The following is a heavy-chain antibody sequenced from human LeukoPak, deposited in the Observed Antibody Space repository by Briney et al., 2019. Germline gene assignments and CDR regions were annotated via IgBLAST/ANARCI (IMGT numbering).Heavy chain of an antibody. CDR2: IYHSGNT. V-gene: IGHV4-4*02. CDR3: ARVGYDILTGYYRYYFDY. J-gene: IGHJ4*02. D-gene: IGHD3-9*01. Sequence: PSETLSLTCAVSGGSISSSNWWSWVRQPPGKGLEWIGEIYHSGNTNYNPSLKSRVTISVDKSKNQLSLKLSSVTAADTAVYYCARVGYDILTGYYRYYFDYWGQGTLVTVSS. CDR1: GGSISSSNW.